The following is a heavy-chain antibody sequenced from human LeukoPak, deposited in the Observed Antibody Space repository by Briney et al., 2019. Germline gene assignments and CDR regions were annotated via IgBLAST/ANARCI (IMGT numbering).Heavy chain of an antibody. CDR2: IIPIFGTA. V-gene: IGHV1-69*05. J-gene: IGHJ3*02. CDR3: ARGRADAFDI. Sequence: ASVMVSCKASGGTFSSYAISWVRQAPGQGLEWMGGIIPIFGTANYAQKFQGRVTITTDESTSTAYMELSSLRSEDTAVYYCARGRADAFDIWGQGTMVTVSS. CDR1: GGTFSSYA.